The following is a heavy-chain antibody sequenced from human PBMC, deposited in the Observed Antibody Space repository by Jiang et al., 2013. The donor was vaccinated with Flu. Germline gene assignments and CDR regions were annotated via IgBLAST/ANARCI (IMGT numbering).Heavy chain of an antibody. D-gene: IGHD2-21*02. V-gene: IGHV4-39*01. CDR2: IYYSGST. Sequence: GPGLVKPSETLSLTCTVSGGSISSSSYYWGWIRQPPGKGLEWIGSIYYSGSTYYNPSLKSRVTISVDTSKNQFSLKLSSVTAADTAVYYCRLAYCGGDCYSEERNFDLWGLAPWSLSPQ. CDR3: RLAYCGGDCYSEERNFDL. J-gene: IGHJ2*01. CDR1: GGSISSSSYY.